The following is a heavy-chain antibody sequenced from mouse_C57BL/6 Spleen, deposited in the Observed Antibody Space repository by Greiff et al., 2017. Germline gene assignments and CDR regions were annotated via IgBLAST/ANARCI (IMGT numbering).Heavy chain of an antibody. J-gene: IGHJ4*01. CDR1: GFNIKDYY. Sequence: VQLQQSGAELVRPGASVKLSCTASGFNIKDYYMHWVKRRPEQGLEWIGRIDPEDGDTEYAPKFQGKAPMTADTSSNTAYLQLSSLTSEDTAVYYCTTGGYSISCMDYWGQGTSVTVSS. CDR2: IDPEDGDT. V-gene: IGHV14-1*01. CDR3: TTGGYSISCMDY. D-gene: IGHD2-2*01.